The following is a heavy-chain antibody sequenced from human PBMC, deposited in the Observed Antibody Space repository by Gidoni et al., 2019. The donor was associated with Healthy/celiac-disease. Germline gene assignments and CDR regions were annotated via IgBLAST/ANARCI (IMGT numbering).Heavy chain of an antibody. Sequence: EVQLVESGGGLVQPGGSLRLSCSASGFTFSSYAMPWVRQAPGKGLEYVSAISSNGGSTYYADSVKGRFTISRDNSKNTLYLQMSSLRAEDTAVYYCVKDLPDYYGSGSYPYYFDYWGQGTLVTVSS. V-gene: IGHV3-64D*06. D-gene: IGHD3-10*01. CDR1: GFTFSSYA. J-gene: IGHJ4*02. CDR2: ISSNGGST. CDR3: VKDLPDYYGSGSYPYYFDY.